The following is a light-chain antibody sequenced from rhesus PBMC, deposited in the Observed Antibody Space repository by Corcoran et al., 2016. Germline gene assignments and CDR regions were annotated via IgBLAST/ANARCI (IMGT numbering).Light chain of an antibody. CDR3: QQYTNWPLT. J-gene: IGKJ4*01. V-gene: IGKV3-35*01. Sequence: EIVLTQSPATLSLSPGERATLSCRASQSVRSSLGWYRQKPGQAPRLLIYDASSRATGISDRFSGSGSGTDFTLTISGLEPEEVGVYYCQQYTNWPLTFGGGTKVELK. CDR1: QSVRSS. CDR2: DAS.